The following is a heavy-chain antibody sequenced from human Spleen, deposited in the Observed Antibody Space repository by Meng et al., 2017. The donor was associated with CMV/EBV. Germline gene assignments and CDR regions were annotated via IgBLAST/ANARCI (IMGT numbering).Heavy chain of an antibody. J-gene: IGHJ4*02. CDR1: GTSIGTSDW. CDR2: VYHSGYT. D-gene: IGHD4/OR15-4a*01. CDR3: ARVTEYGGNCFDS. V-gene: IGHV4-4*02. Sequence: SGTSIGTSDWWSWVRQPPGKGLEWIGEVYHSGYTNYNPSLKSRVTMSVDRSKNQFSLRLSSVTAADTAIYYCARVTEYGGNCFDSWGQGTLVTVSS.